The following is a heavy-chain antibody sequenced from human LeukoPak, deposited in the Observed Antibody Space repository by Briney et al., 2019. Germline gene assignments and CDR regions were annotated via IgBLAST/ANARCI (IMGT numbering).Heavy chain of an antibody. CDR1: GYTFTGYY. J-gene: IGHJ6*03. D-gene: IGHD3-22*01. CDR2: ISPNSGGT. Sequence: GASVKVSCKASGYTFTGYYMHWVRQAPGQGLEWMGRISPNSGGTNYAQKFQGRVTMTRDTSISTAYMELSRLRSDDTAVYYCAIDSYDSSVGYYYMDVWGKGTTVIVSS. CDR3: AIDSYDSSVGYYYMDV. V-gene: IGHV1-2*06.